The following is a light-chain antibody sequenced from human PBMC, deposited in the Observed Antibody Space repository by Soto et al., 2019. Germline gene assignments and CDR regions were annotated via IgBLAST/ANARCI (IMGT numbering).Light chain of an antibody. Sequence: QSVLTQPPSASGTPGQRCTMSCSGSNSNIGRNPVNWYQQLPGTAPKVLISSTNQRPSGVPDRFSGSKSGTSASLAISGLQSEDEADYYCSAWDDSLNGPVFGGGTKRTVL. CDR3: SAWDDSLNGPV. V-gene: IGLV1-44*01. CDR2: STN. J-gene: IGLJ3*02. CDR1: NSNIGRNP.